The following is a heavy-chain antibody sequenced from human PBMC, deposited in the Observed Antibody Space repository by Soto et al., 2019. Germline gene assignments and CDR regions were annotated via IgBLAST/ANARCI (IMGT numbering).Heavy chain of an antibody. J-gene: IGHJ4*02. CDR2: ISGSGGST. CDR3: AKTARSLWFGELPGPVDY. CDR1: GFTFSSYA. Sequence: AGGSLRLSCAASGFTFSSYAMSWVRQAPGKGLEWVSAISGSGGSTYYADSVKGRFTISRDNSKNTLYLQMNSLRAEDTAVYYCAKTARSLWFGELPGPVDYWGQGTLVTVSS. V-gene: IGHV3-23*01. D-gene: IGHD3-10*01.